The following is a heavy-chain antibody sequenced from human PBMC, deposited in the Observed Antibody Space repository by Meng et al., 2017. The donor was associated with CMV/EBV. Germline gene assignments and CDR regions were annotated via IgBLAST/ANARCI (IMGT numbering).Heavy chain of an antibody. CDR2: IYPGDSDT. CDR1: GYSFTSYW. Sequence: GGSLRLSCKGSGYSFTSYWISWVRQMPGKGLEWMGIIYPGDSDTRYSPSFQGQVTISADKSISTAYLQWSSLKASDTAMYYCARRMGSTSSSYWFDPWGQGTLVTVSS. V-gene: IGHV5-51*01. D-gene: IGHD2-2*01. J-gene: IGHJ5*02. CDR3: ARRMGSTSSSYWFDP.